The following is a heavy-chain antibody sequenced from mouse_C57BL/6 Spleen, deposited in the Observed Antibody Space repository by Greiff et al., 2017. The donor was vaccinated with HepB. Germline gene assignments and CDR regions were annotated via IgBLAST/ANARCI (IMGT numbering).Heavy chain of an antibody. CDR2: INPSNGGT. CDR1: GYTFTSYW. J-gene: IGHJ4*01. D-gene: IGHD1-1*01. V-gene: IGHV1-53*01. Sequence: QVQLKQPGTELVKPGASVKLSCKASGYTFTSYWMHWVKQRPGQGLEWIGNINPSNGGTNYNEKFKSKATLTVDKSSSTAYMQLSSLTSEDSAVYYCAREWDYYGSSHPYAMDYWGQGTSVTVSS. CDR3: AREWDYYGSSHPYAMDY.